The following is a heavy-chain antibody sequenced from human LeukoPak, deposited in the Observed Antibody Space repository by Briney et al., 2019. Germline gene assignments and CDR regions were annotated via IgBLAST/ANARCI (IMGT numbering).Heavy chain of an antibody. V-gene: IGHV3-30*03. J-gene: IGHJ4*02. CDR2: FSFDGVSE. CDR1: GFGFSSYI. D-gene: IGHD1-26*01. Sequence: GGSLRLSRAASGFGFSSYIMHWVRQVPGKGLEWVAAFSFDGVSEYYADSVKGRFTVSRDNAKSALYLEMRRLTAEDTAVYYCARDRFGSGKSFTYFDHWGQGALVAVSS. CDR3: ARDRFGSGKSFTYFDH.